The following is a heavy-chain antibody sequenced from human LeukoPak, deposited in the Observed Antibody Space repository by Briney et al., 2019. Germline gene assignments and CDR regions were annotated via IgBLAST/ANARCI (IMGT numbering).Heavy chain of an antibody. CDR2: IYSGDST. CDR3: AREGVVGAFDI. V-gene: IGHV3-53*04. CDR1: GFSVDYSY. D-gene: IGHD2-15*01. Sequence: GGSLRLSCAVSGFSVDYSYMTWVRQAPGKGLEWVSIIYSGDSTYYADSVKGRFTISRHNSKNTLYLQMSSLRVDDTAVYYCAREGVVGAFDIWGQGTMVTVSS. J-gene: IGHJ3*02.